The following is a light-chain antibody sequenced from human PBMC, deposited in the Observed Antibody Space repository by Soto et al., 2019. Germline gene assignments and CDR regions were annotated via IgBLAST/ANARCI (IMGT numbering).Light chain of an antibody. V-gene: IGKV3-15*01. Sequence: EIVMTQSPATLSVSPGERATLSCRASQSVSSNLAWYQQKPGQAPRLLISGASTRATGIPARFSGSGSGTEFTLTISSLQSEDFAVYYCQQYNNLPWTFGQGTKVEIK. J-gene: IGKJ1*01. CDR1: QSVSSN. CDR2: GAS. CDR3: QQYNNLPWT.